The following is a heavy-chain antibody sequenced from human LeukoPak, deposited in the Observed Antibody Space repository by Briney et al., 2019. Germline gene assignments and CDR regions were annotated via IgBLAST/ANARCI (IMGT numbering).Heavy chain of an antibody. V-gene: IGHV1-69*13. Sequence: ASVKVSCKAAGGTVSTFAISWVRRAPGQRVKGMGGFIPMFGIANYAQKVQARVTSTADEPTSTAYLELSSLRSEDTAMYYCARDRPYTGGWRGFDYWGQGTLVTVSS. D-gene: IGHD2-8*02. CDR3: ARDRPYTGGWRGFDY. J-gene: IGHJ4*02. CDR1: GGTVSTFA. CDR2: FIPMFGIA.